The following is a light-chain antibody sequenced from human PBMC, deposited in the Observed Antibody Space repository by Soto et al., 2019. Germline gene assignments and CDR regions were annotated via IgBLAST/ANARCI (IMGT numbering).Light chain of an antibody. J-gene: IGKJ4*01. CDR1: QGLVYGDGHTY. CDR2: KVS. V-gene: IGKV2-30*01. CDR3: MQGTHWPPT. Sequence: DVVMTQSPLSLPVTLGQAASISCRSSQGLVYGDGHTYMHWFQQRPGQSPRRLIYKVSNRDSGVPDRFSGRASGTNVTLKISRVEAEDVGVYYCMQGTHWPPTFGGGTKVEIK.